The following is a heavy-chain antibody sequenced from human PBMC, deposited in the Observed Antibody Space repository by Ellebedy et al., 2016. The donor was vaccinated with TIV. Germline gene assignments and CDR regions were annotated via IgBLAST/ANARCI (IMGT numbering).Heavy chain of an antibody. Sequence: ASVKVSXKASGGTFSSYAISWVRQAPGKGLEWMGGFDPEDGETIYAQKFQGRVTMTEDTSTDTAYMELSSLRSEDTAVYYCATEREYSSYLADAFDIWGQGTMVTVSS. CDR3: ATEREYSSYLADAFDI. D-gene: IGHD6-6*01. V-gene: IGHV1-24*01. J-gene: IGHJ3*02. CDR2: FDPEDGET. CDR1: GGTFSSYA.